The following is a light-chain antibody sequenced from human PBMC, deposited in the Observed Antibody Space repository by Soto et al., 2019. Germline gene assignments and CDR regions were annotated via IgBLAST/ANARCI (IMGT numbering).Light chain of an antibody. CDR1: QSVSSRN. Sequence: EIVLTQSPGTVSLSPGERATLSCRASQSVSSRNLAWYRQKPGQAPSLLIFGASNRATGIPDRFSGSGSGTYFTLTISRLAPEDCAVYYCIRYGDSPPVYTFGQGTQVEIK. J-gene: IGKJ2*01. CDR3: IRYGDSPPVYT. V-gene: IGKV3-20*01. CDR2: GAS.